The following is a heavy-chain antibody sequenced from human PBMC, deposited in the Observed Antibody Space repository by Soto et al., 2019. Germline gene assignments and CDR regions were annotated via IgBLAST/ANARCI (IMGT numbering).Heavy chain of an antibody. Sequence: SETLSLTCAVSGDSINTDYYWRWIRQPPGKGLEWIGHIYYTGGTFYSPSLKSRLALSVDTSKNQFSLRLSSVTAADTAVYYCARDTASKDYDSHYYSPHFDSWGQGALVTVSS. CDR3: ARDTASKDYDSHYYSPHFDS. J-gene: IGHJ5*01. CDR2: IYYTGGT. D-gene: IGHD3-22*01. V-gene: IGHV4-30-4*01. CDR1: GDSINTDYY.